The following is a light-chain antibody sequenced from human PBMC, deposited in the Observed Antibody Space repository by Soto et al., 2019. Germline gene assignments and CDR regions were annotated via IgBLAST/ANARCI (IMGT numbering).Light chain of an antibody. J-gene: IGKJ3*01. CDR3: QQSYSSPLFT. V-gene: IGKV1-39*01. CDR2: AAS. Sequence: DLQMTQSPSSLSASVGDRVTITCRASQSISSYLNWYQQKPGKPPKLLIYAASSLQSGVPSRFSGSGSGTDFTLTISSLQPEDFATYYCQQSYSSPLFTFGPGTKVDVK. CDR1: QSISSY.